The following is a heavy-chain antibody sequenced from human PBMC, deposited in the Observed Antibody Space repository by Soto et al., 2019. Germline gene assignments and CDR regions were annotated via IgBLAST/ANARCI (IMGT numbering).Heavy chain of an antibody. D-gene: IGHD2-8*01. CDR1: GGSISGGVHS. V-gene: IGHV4-30-4*01. J-gene: IGHJ2*01. Sequence: QVQLQESGPGLVKTSETLSLTCTVSGGSISGGVHSWSWIRQPPGKGLEWIGHIFDSGSTYYNPSLKSRLTISVDTSKSQCSLTLSSVTAADTAVYYCAREIMPLTNDWYFDLWGRGTLVTVSS. CDR2: IFDSGST. CDR3: AREIMPLTNDWYFDL.